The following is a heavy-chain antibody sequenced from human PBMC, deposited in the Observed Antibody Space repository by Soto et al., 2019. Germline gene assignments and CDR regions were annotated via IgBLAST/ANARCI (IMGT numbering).Heavy chain of an antibody. Sequence: GGSLRLSCAASGFTFSSYAMSWVRQAPGKGLEWVSAISGSGGSTYYADSVKGRFTISRDNSKNTLYLQMNSLRAEDTAVYYCAKDGYSRGYSSSSYFDYWGQGTLVTSPQ. D-gene: IGHD6-6*01. CDR3: AKDGYSRGYSSSSYFDY. CDR2: ISGSGGST. J-gene: IGHJ4*02. V-gene: IGHV3-23*01. CDR1: GFTFSSYA.